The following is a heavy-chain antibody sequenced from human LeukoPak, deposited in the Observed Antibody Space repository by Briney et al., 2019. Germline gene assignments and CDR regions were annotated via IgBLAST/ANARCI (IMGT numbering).Heavy chain of an antibody. J-gene: IGHJ4*02. CDR1: GGSISSTNW. CDR2: VHLDGRT. V-gene: IGHV4-4*02. Sequence: PSETLSLTCGVSGGSISSTNWWTWIRQPPGKGLEWIGEVHLDGRTNYNPSLESRLTMSVDLSENHISLKLTSVTAADTAVYYCAREGGFYRPLDYTGQGTLVTVSS. D-gene: IGHD3-3*01. CDR3: AREGGFYRPLDY.